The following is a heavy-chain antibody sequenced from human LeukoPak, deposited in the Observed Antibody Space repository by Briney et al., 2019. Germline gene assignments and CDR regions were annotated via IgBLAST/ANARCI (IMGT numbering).Heavy chain of an antibody. J-gene: IGHJ3*02. D-gene: IGHD6-19*01. CDR3: ARHPLLAVAGPRAFDI. V-gene: IGHV4-39*01. CDR2: IYYSGST. CDR1: GGSISSSSYY. Sequence: KPSETLSLTCTVSGGSISSSSYYWGWIRQPPGTGLEWIGSIYYSGSTYYNPSLKSRVTISVDTSKNQFSLKLSSVTAADTAVYYCARHPLLAVAGPRAFDIWGQGTMVTVSS.